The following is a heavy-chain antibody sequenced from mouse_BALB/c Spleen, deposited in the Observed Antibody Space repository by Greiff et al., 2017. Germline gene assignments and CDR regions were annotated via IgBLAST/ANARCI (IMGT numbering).Heavy chain of an antibody. J-gene: IGHJ4*01. CDR2: ISSGSSTI. V-gene: IGHV5-17*02. Sequence: EVQGVESGGGLVQPGGSRKLSCAASGFTFSSFGMHWVRQAPEKGLEWVAYISSGSSTIYYADTVKGRFTISRDNPKNTLFLQMTSLRSEDTAMYYCARCDDGYYGDAMDYWGQGTSVTVSS. D-gene: IGHD2-3*01. CDR3: ARCDDGYYGDAMDY. CDR1: GFTFSSFG.